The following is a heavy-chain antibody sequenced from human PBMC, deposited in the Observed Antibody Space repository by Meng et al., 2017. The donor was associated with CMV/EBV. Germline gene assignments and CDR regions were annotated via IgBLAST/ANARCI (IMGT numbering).Heavy chain of an antibody. Sequence: GSLRLSCAVYGGSFSGYYWSWIRQPPGKGREWIGEINHSGSTNYNPSLKSRVTISVDTSKNQFSLKLSSVTAADTAVYYCARGDPVLRFLEWLPRYYGMDVWGQGTTVTVSS. CDR2: INHSGST. CDR1: GGSFSGYY. CDR3: ARGDPVLRFLEWLPRYYGMDV. J-gene: IGHJ6*02. D-gene: IGHD3-3*01. V-gene: IGHV4-34*01.